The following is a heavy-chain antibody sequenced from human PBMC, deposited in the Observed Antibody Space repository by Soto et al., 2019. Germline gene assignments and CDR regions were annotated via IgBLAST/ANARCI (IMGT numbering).Heavy chain of an antibody. CDR3: ARGGDIVVVPAARAWFDP. V-gene: IGHV1-18*01. CDR2: ISAYNGNT. CDR1: GYTFTSYG. Sequence: AAVKFSCKASGYTFTSYGISWVRQAPGQGLEWMGWISAYNGNTNYAQKLQGRVTMTTDTSTSTAYMELRSLRPDDTAVYYCARGGDIVVVPAARAWFDPWGQGTLVTVSS. J-gene: IGHJ5*02. D-gene: IGHD2-2*01.